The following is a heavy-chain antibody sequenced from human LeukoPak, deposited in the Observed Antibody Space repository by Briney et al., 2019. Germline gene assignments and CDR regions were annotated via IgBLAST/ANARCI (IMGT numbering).Heavy chain of an antibody. CDR1: GGTFSSYA. CDR2: IIPIFGTA. V-gene: IGHV1-69*13. J-gene: IGHJ6*02. CDR3: ARPLLVVPAAILRDYYGMDV. D-gene: IGHD2-2*02. Sequence: SVKASCKASGGTFSSYAISWVRQAPGQGLEWMGGIIPIFGTANYAQKFQGRVTITADESTSTAYMELSSLRSEDTAVYYCARPLLVVPAAILRDYYGMDVWGQGTTVTVSS.